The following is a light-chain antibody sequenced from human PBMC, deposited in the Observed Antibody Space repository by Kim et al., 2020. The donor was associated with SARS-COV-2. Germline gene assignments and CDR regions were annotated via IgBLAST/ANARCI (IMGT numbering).Light chain of an antibody. V-gene: IGKV1-27*01. Sequence: DIQMTQSPSSLSASVGDRVNITCRASQGIGNYLAWYQQKPGKLPELLIYAASALQSGVPFRFSGSGSGTDFTLTINSLQPEDVATYFCQKYNSAPWTFGQGNKVDIK. CDR1: QGIGNY. J-gene: IGKJ1*01. CDR2: AAS. CDR3: QKYNSAPWT.